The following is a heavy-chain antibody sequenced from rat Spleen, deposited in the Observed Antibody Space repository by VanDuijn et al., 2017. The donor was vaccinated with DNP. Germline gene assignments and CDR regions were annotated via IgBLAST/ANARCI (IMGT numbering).Heavy chain of an antibody. J-gene: IGHJ4*01. D-gene: IGHD1-11*01. Sequence: QVQLKESGPGLVQPSQTLSLTCTVSGFSLTSYNVHWVRQPTGKGLEWMGIIWTGGSADYNSTLKSRLSISRDTSKSQVFLRMNSLEAEDTAMYFCARNYGLMDAWGQGISVTVSS. CDR2: IWTGGSA. CDR1: GFSLTSYN. V-gene: IGHV2-30*01. CDR3: ARNYGLMDA.